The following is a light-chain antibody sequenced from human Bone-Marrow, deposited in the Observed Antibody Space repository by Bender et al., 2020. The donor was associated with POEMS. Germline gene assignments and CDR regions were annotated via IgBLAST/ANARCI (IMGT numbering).Light chain of an antibody. V-gene: IGLV2-8*01. CDR3: SSYTTGTTFV. CDR1: SSDVGDYTA. J-gene: IGLJ1*01. CDR2: EVT. Sequence: QSALTQPASVSGSPGQSVTISCTGTSSDVGDYTAVSWYQQHPGKAPKLMIYEVTKRPSGVPDRFSGSKSGNTASLTVSGLQAEDEADYYCSSYTTGTTFVFGTGTMVTVL.